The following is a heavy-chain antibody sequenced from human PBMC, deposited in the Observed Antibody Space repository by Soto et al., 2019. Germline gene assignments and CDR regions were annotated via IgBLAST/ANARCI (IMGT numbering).Heavy chain of an antibody. CDR1: GVSIRDTSYY. CDR2: IYFNGNT. V-gene: IGHV4-39*01. CDR3: ARQGSY. Sequence: AETLSLTCNVSGVSIRDTSYYWGWIRQPPGKGLEWIGSIYFNGNTFDNPSLKGRLTISVDTSNNQLSLRLTSVTAADTAVYYCARQGSYWGQGTLVTVSS. J-gene: IGHJ4*02.